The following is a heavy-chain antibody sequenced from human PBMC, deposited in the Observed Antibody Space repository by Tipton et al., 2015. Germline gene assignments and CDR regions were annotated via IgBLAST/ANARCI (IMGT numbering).Heavy chain of an antibody. J-gene: IGHJ4*02. CDR3: ASPSLPHDRGDYYFQS. CDR2: LYFSGST. D-gene: IGHD2-21*02. Sequence: TLSLTCVVSGGSITNEHWWSWVRQPLGKGLEWIGSLYFSGSTYYNPSLKSRVTISIDRFKNQFSLKLSSVTAADTAVYYCASPSLPHDRGDYYFQSWGQGSLVTVSS. CDR1: GGSITNEHW. V-gene: IGHV4-4*02.